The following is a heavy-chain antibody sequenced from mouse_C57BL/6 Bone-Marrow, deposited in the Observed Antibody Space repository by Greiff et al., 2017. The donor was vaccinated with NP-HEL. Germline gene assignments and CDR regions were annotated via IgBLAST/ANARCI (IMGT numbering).Heavy chain of an antibody. V-gene: IGHV1-81*01. CDR3: ARWGIAWFAY. CDR1: GYTFTSYG. CDR2: IDPRSGNT. J-gene: IGHJ3*01. Sequence: QVQLQQSGAELARPGASVKLSCKASGYTFTSYGISWVKQSTGQGLEWIGEIDPRSGNTYYNEKFKGKATLTADKSSSTAYIELRSLTSADSAVYFCARWGIAWFAYWGQGTLVTVSA.